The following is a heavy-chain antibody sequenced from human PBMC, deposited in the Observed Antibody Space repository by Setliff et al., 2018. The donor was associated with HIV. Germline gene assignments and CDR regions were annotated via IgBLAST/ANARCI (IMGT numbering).Heavy chain of an antibody. V-gene: IGHV4-38-2*01. Sequence: LSLTCAVSDYSISSGYYWGWIRQPPGKGLEWIGGIYHSGSTYYNPSLKSRVTISVDTSKNHFSLKLSSVTAADTAVYYCARLNNGAHYFHFDYWGQGTLVTVLL. CDR3: ARLNNGAHYFHFDY. CDR1: DYSISSGYY. D-gene: IGHD1-20*01. CDR2: IYHSGST. J-gene: IGHJ4*02.